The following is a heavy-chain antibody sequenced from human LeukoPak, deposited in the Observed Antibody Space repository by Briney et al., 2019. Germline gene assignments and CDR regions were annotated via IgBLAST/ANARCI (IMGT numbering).Heavy chain of an antibody. J-gene: IGHJ2*01. CDR1: GFTFSSYW. D-gene: IGHD2-21*01. Sequence: GGSLRLSCAASGFTFSSYWMSWVRQAPGKGLEWVANIKQDGSEKYYVDSVKGRFTISRDNAKNSLYLQMNSLRAEDTAVYYCAKVNSLYCGGDCYSVYWYFDLWGRGTLVTVSS. CDR2: IKQDGSEK. CDR3: AKVNSLYCGGDCYSVYWYFDL. V-gene: IGHV3-7*01.